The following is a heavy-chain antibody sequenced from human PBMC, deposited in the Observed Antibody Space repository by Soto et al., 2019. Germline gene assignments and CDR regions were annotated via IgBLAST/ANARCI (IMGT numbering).Heavy chain of an antibody. CDR3: AKDRGIAAAEYDAFDS. V-gene: IGHV3-23*01. J-gene: IGHJ3*02. CDR2: ISGSGGST. D-gene: IGHD6-13*01. Sequence: PVGSLRLSCAASGFTFSSYAMSWVRQSPGKGLEWVSAISGSGGSTYYADSVKGRFTISRDNSKNTLYLQMNSLGAEDTAVYYCAKDRGIAAAEYDAFDSLAQGTMVIVSS. CDR1: GFTFSSYA.